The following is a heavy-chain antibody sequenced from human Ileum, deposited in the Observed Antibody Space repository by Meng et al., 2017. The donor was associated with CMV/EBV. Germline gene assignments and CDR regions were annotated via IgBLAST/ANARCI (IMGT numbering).Heavy chain of an antibody. D-gene: IGHD3-16*01. CDR1: GFSFSTRGVG. CDR3: ARSLYYSSYYFDY. Sequence: QITLKEPGPTLEKTTQTLTLTCTFSGFSFSTRGVGVGWIRQPPGKALEWLALIYWDEDKGYSPSLKRRLTITKDTSKNQVVLTMTNVDPVDTATYFCARSLYYSSYYFDYWGQGTLVTVSS. V-gene: IGHV2-5*02. J-gene: IGHJ4*02. CDR2: IYWDEDK.